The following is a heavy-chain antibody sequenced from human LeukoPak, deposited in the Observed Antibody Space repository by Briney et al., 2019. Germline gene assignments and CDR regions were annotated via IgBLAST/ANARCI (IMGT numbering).Heavy chain of an antibody. J-gene: IGHJ4*02. Sequence: GASVKVSCKASGGTFSSYAISWVRQARGQRLEWIGWIVVGSGNTNYAQKFQERVTITRDMSTSTAYMELSSLRSEDTAVYYCAAIDPVAGTLGYWGQGTLVTVSS. D-gene: IGHD6-19*01. V-gene: IGHV1-58*02. CDR2: IVVGSGNT. CDR1: GGTFSSYA. CDR3: AAIDPVAGTLGY.